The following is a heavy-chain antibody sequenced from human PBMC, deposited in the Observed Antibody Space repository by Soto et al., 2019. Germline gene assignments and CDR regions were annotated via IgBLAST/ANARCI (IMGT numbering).Heavy chain of an antibody. V-gene: IGHV5-51*01. Sequence: PGESLKISCKGSGYSFTSYWIGWVRQMPGKGLEWMGIIYPGDSDTRYSPSFQGQVTISADKSISTAYLQWSSLKASDTAMYYCARGDIVVVPAAITGSGWFDPWGQGALVTVSS. CDR1: GYSFTSYW. D-gene: IGHD2-2*01. CDR3: ARGDIVVVPAAITGSGWFDP. J-gene: IGHJ5*02. CDR2: IYPGDSDT.